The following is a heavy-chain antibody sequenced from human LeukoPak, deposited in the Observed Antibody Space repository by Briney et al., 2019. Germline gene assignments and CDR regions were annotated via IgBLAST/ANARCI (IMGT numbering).Heavy chain of an antibody. CDR3: ARGYYDSRSFSNPFDS. D-gene: IGHD3-10*01. CDR2: IHTNGNT. J-gene: IGHJ4*02. Sequence: SETLSLTCTVSGASISSSYWSWLRQPPGKGLEWIAYIHTNGNTNSNPSLKSRVTVSVDASKNQFSLMLRSVAAADTAMYYCARGYYDSRSFSNPFDSWGQGTLVTVSS. V-gene: IGHV4-4*08. CDR1: GASISSSY.